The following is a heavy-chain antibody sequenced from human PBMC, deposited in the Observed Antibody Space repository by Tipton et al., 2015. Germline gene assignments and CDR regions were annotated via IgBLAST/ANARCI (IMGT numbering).Heavy chain of an antibody. D-gene: IGHD5-12*01. Sequence: SLRLSCAASGFTFSSYAMTWVRQAPGKGLEWVSAISGSGASTYYADSVKGRFTISRDNAKNSVYLQMNSLRVEDTAVYYCARDSPLGEYGYEIWGQGTLVTVSS. CDR3: ARDSPLGEYGYEI. V-gene: IGHV3-23*01. CDR1: GFTFSSYA. CDR2: ISGSGAST. J-gene: IGHJ4*02.